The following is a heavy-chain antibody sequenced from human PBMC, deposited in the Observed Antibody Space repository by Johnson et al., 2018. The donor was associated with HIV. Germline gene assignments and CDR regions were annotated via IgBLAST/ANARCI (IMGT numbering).Heavy chain of an antibody. CDR3: ARVRSGRENVFDI. Sequence: QVQLVESGGGVVQSGRSLRLSCAASGFTFSNYGMHWVRQAPGKGLEWVAVIWYDGRNKYYADSVKGRFTISRDNSKSTLYLQMNSLRAEDTAVYYCARVRSGRENVFDIWGQGTMVTVSS. V-gene: IGHV3-30*19. J-gene: IGHJ3*02. CDR1: GFTFSNYG. CDR2: IWYDGRNK. D-gene: IGHD1-26*01.